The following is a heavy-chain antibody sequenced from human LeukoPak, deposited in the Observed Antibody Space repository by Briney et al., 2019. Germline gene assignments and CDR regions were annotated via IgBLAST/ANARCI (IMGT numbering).Heavy chain of an antibody. V-gene: IGHV4-38-2*02. CDR1: GYSISRVYY. J-gene: IGHJ4*02. D-gene: IGHD3-10*01. Sequence: PSETLSLTCSVSGYSISRVYYWAWIRQPPGKGLEWIGTIYHIGSTYYTPSLVSRVTLSVDTSENEFSLNLRSVTAADTAVYYWAIAGWIITSGIYYWGQGALVTVSS. CDR2: IYHIGST. CDR3: AIAGWIITSGIYY.